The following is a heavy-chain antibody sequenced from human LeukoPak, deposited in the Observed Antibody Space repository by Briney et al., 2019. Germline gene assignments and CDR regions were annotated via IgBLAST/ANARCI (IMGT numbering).Heavy chain of an antibody. CDR3: ARLLGTHINYFDP. CDR1: GYSISSGYY. V-gene: IGHV4-38-2*02. CDR2: IYHSGST. Sequence: SETLSLTCTVSGYSISSGYYWGWIRQPPGKGLEWIGSIYHSGSTYYNPSPKSRVTISVDTSKNQFSLKLSSVTAADTAVYYCARLLGTHINYFDPWGQGTLVTVSS. J-gene: IGHJ5*02. D-gene: IGHD2-21*01.